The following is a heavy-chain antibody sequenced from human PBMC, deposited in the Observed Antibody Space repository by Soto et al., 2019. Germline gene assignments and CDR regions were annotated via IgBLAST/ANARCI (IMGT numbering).Heavy chain of an antibody. CDR3: ARDWGWGRGGPYFDH. CDR2: ILYTGST. Sequence: QVQLQESGPGLVRPSQTLSLACSVSGASISSVGYYWTWFRQHPGKGLEWIGYILYTGSTYYNPSLKRRVTISVDMSKNPFSLKLNSVTAADTAVYYCARDWGWGRGGPYFDHWGQGTLVIVSS. J-gene: IGHJ4*02. CDR1: GASISSVGYY. V-gene: IGHV4-31*03. D-gene: IGHD3-10*01.